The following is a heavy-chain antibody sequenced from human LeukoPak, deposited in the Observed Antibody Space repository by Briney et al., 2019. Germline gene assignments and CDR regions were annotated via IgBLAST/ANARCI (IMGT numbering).Heavy chain of an antibody. CDR1: GGSISSGSYY. CDR2: IYHSGST. V-gene: IGHV4-39*07. J-gene: IGHJ4*02. Sequence: SETLSLTCTVSGGSISSGSYYWSWIRQPPGKGLELIGSIYHSGSTYYNPSLKSRVTISVDTSKSQFSLMLTSVTAADTAVYHCARDSGYFTFDSWGQGALVTVSS. D-gene: IGHD3-22*01. CDR3: ARDSGYFTFDS.